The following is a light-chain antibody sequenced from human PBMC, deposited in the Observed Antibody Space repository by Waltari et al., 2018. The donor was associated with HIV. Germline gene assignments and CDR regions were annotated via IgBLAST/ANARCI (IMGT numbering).Light chain of an antibody. V-gene: IGLV1-44*01. Sequence: QPMLTQPPSSSGIPGQRVTISCAGTISNIGKTTVNWYQQFPGTAPTLLLYNNRPRPSWVPDRVSGAKSSSSRSLAIGWLECEGEADYYCASWDDRLGGQGVFCGEPRLTVL. CDR2: NNR. CDR3: ASWDDRLGGQGV. J-gene: IGLJ3*02. CDR1: ISNIGKTT.